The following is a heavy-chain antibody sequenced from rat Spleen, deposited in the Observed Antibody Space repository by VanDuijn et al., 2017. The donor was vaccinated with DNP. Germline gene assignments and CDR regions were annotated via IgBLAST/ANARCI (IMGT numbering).Heavy chain of an antibody. D-gene: IGHD1-2*01. Sequence: EVQLVESGGGLVQPGRSLKLSCAASGFTFSAYYMAWVRQAPAKGLEWVAYIGSPAYAPYYTDSVKGRFTISRDNAKSTLYLQMDSLRSEDTATYYCAREAAISYYFDYWGQGVMVTVSS. J-gene: IGHJ2*01. CDR3: AREAAISYYFDY. CDR2: IGSPAYAP. V-gene: IGHV5-27*01. CDR1: GFTFSAYY.